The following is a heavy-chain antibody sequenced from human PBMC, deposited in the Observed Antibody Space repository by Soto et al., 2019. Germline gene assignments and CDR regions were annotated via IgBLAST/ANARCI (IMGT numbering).Heavy chain of an antibody. Sequence: SQPLSPTCAISWDSVSINSAAWNLIRQSPSRGLEWLGRTYYRSKWYNDYAVSVKSRITINPDTYKHQFSLQLNSVTPEDTAVYYCAKGRWFETWGQGPMVTDST. CDR1: WDSVSINSAA. CDR3: AKGRWFET. J-gene: IGHJ5*02. CDR2: TYYRSKWYN. V-gene: IGHV6-1*01.